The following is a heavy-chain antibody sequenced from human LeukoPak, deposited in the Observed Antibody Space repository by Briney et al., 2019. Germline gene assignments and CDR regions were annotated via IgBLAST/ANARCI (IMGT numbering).Heavy chain of an antibody. Sequence: GGSLRLSCAASGFTFSSYAMHWVRQAPGKGLEWVAVISYDGSNKYYADSVKGRFTISRDNSKNTLYLQMNSLRADDTAVYYCARDAYSSWYFFDYWGQGTLVTVSS. J-gene: IGHJ4*02. D-gene: IGHD6-13*01. V-gene: IGHV3-30-3*01. CDR2: ISYDGSNK. CDR3: ARDAYSSWYFFDY. CDR1: GFTFSSYA.